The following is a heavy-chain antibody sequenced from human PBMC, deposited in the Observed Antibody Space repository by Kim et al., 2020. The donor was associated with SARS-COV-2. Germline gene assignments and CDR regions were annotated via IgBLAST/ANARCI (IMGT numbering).Heavy chain of an antibody. Sequence: GGSLRLSCAASGFTFSTYTMNWVRQAPGKGLEWVSGISASGASTYYADSVKGRFTISRDNSKNTLYLQMSSLRAEDTAIYYCAKRLTRGWFAASFDYWGQGDLGTASS. CDR3: AKRLTRGWFAASFDY. CDR2: ISASGAST. D-gene: IGHD3-10*01. CDR1: GFTFSTYT. J-gene: IGHJ4*02. V-gene: IGHV3-23*01.